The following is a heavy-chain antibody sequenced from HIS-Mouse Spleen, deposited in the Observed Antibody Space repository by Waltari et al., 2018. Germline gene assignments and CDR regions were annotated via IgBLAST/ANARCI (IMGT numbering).Heavy chain of an antibody. CDR1: GFTFSSYG. CDR3: AKIRVGATDY. D-gene: IGHD1-26*01. V-gene: IGHV3-30*18. J-gene: IGHJ4*02. Sequence: QVQLVESGGGVVQPGRSLRLSCAASGFTFSSYGMHWVGQAPGKGLGWVAVISYDGSNKYYADSVKGRFTISRDNSKNTLYLQMNSLRAEDTAVYYCAKIRVGATDYWGQGTLVTVSS. CDR2: ISYDGSNK.